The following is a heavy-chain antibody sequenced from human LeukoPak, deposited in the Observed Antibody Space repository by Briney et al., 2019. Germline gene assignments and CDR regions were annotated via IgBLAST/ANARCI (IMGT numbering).Heavy chain of an antibody. CDR3: ARDPGGSYYFDY. CDR2: IYYSGST. J-gene: IGHJ4*02. V-gene: IGHV4-61*01. Sequence: SETLSLTCTVSGGSISSSSYYWGWIRQPPGKGLEWIGYIYYSGSTSYNPSLKSRVTISVDTSKKQFSLKLSSVTAADTAVYYCARDPGGSYYFDYWGQGTLVTVSS. D-gene: IGHD1-26*01. CDR1: GGSISSSSYY.